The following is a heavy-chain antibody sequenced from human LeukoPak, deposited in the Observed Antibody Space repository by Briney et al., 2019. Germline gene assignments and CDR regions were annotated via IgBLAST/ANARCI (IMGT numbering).Heavy chain of an antibody. V-gene: IGHV3-74*01. Sequence: SGGSLRLSCAASGFTFSNYWMCWVRQAPGKGLVWVSRINGDGSSTRYADSVKGRFTIYRDNAKNTLYLQMDSLRAEATAVYSCARDPYGSGRYWGQGTRVTVSS. CDR1: GFTFSNYW. CDR3: ARDPYGSGRY. CDR2: INGDGSST. D-gene: IGHD3-10*01. J-gene: IGHJ4*02.